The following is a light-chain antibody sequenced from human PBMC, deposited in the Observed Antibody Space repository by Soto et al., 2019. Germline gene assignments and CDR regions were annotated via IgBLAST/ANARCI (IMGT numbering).Light chain of an antibody. J-gene: IGLJ1*01. Sequence: QSVLTHPPSASGTPGQRVTISCSGSSSNIGSNTVNWYQQLPGTAPKLLIHANNQRPSGVPDRFSDSKSGTSASLAISWLQSEEADYYCAAWDDSLNGYVFGTGTKVTVL. CDR1: SSNIGSNT. V-gene: IGLV1-44*01. CDR2: ANN. CDR3: AAWDDSLNGYV.